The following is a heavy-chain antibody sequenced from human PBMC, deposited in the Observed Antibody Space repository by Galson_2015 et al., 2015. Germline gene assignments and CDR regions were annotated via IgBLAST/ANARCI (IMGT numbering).Heavy chain of an antibody. CDR2: INPSGGST. V-gene: IGHV1-46*01. Sequence: SVKVSCKASGYTFTSYYMHWVRQAPGQGLEWMGIINPSGGSTSYAQKFQGRVTMTRDTSTSTVYTELSSLRSEDTAVYYCAREPVGYCSSTSCLPWYYYGMDVWGQGTTVTVSS. J-gene: IGHJ6*02. CDR3: AREPVGYCSSTSCLPWYYYGMDV. D-gene: IGHD2-2*01. CDR1: GYTFTSYY.